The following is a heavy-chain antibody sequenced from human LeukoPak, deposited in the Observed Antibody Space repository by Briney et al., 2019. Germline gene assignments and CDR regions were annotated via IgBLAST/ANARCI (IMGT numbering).Heavy chain of an antibody. Sequence: GGSLRLSCAASGLTLSGYWMHWVRQAPGKGLVWVSRINGDASSTSYADSVKGRFAISRDNAKSTLYLQMNSLRVEDTAVYYCARARGNTYGYFEYWGQGTLVTVSS. CDR2: INGDASST. V-gene: IGHV3-74*01. CDR1: GLTLSGYW. D-gene: IGHD5-18*01. J-gene: IGHJ4*02. CDR3: ARARGNTYGYFEY.